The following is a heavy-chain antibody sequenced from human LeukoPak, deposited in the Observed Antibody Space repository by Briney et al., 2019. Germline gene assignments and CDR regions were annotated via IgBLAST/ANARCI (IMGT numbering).Heavy chain of an antibody. V-gene: IGHV4-34*01. CDR2: INHSGST. CDR3: ARGSGVLDY. J-gene: IGHJ4*02. D-gene: IGHD6-25*01. Sequence: MPSETLSLTCAVYGGSFSGYYWSWIRQPPGKGLEWIGEINHSGSTNYNPSLKSRVTISVDTSKNQFSLKLSSVTAADTAVYYCARGSGVLDYWGQGTLVTVSS. CDR1: GGSFSGYY.